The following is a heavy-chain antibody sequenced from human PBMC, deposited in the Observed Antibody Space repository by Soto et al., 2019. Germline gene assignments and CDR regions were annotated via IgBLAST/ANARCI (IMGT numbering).Heavy chain of an antibody. CDR1: GGSFSGYY. V-gene: IGHV4-34*01. Sequence: SETLSLTCAVYGGSFSGYYWSWIRQPPGKGLEWIGEINHSGSTNYNPSLKSRVTISVDTSKNQFSLKLSSVTAADTAVYYCARLQRELWLILDYWGQGTLVTVSS. J-gene: IGHJ4*02. CDR3: ARLQRELWLILDY. D-gene: IGHD5-18*01. CDR2: INHSGST.